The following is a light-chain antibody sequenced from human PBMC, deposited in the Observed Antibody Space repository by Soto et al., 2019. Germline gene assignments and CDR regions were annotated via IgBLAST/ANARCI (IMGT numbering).Light chain of an antibody. CDR1: SSGVGVYNY. J-gene: IGLJ1*01. V-gene: IGLV2-14*03. CDR3: TSYTSSKSLYV. CDR2: DVN. Sequence: QSALTQPASVSGSPGQSITISCTGTSSGVGVYNYVSWYKQFPGKAPKLIIYDVNNRPSGVSNRFSASKSANAASLTISGLQAEDEADYYCTSYTSSKSLYVFGTGTKVTVL.